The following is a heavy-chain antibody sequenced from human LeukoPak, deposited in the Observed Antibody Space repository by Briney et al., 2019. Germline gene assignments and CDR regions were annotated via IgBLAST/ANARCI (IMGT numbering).Heavy chain of an antibody. Sequence: GGSLRLSCAASGFTFSTYGMNWVRQAPGKGLEWVSHISSSTDTIYYADSVRGRFTVSRDNTKKSLYLQINSLRVEDTAVYYCAGEGSGWLPNYWGQGTLVTVSS. V-gene: IGHV3-48*04. J-gene: IGHJ4*02. CDR1: GFTFSTYG. CDR2: ISSSTDTI. D-gene: IGHD6-19*01. CDR3: AGEGSGWLPNY.